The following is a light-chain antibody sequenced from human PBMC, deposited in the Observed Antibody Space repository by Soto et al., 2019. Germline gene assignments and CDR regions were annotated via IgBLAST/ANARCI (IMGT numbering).Light chain of an antibody. J-gene: IGLJ1*01. CDR1: SSDVGGYNY. CDR3: SSYAGSSNV. Sequence: QSALTQPPSASGSPGQSVAISCTGTSSDVGGYNYVSWYQQHPGKAPKLMIYEVNKRPSGVPDRCSGSKSGNTASLTVSGLQAEDEYDYSCSSYAGSSNVFGTGTKLTVL. CDR2: EVN. V-gene: IGLV2-8*01.